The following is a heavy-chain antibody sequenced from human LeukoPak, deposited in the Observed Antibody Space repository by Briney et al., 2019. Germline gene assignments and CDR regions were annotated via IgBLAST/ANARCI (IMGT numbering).Heavy chain of an antibody. CDR1: GFTLSSYS. CDR3: ARELIVVVPAAKRGFDY. CDR2: ISSSSSYI. Sequence: PGGSLRLSCAASGFTLSSYSMNWVRQAPGKGLEWVSSISSSSSYIYYADSVKGRFTISRDNAKNSLYLQMNSLRAEDTAVYYCARELIVVVPAAKRGFDYWGQGTLVTVSS. D-gene: IGHD2-2*01. J-gene: IGHJ4*02. V-gene: IGHV3-21*01.